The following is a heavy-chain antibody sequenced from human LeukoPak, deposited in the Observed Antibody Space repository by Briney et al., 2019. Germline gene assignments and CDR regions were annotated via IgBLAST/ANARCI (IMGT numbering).Heavy chain of an antibody. CDR1: GFTFSSYA. J-gene: IGHJ4*02. D-gene: IGHD3-22*01. V-gene: IGHV3-23*01. CDR3: AKGDDYYDSRSFDY. CDR2: ISGSGDST. Sequence: GGSLRLSCAASGFTFSSYAMSWVRQAPGKGLEWVSAISGSGDSTYYADSVKGRFTISRDNSKNTLYLQMNSLRAEDTAVYYCAKGDDYYDSRSFDYWGQGTLVTVSS.